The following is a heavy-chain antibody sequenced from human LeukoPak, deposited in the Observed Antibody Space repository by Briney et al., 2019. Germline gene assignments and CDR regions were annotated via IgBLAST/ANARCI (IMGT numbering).Heavy chain of an antibody. V-gene: IGHV3-48*02. J-gene: IGHJ4*02. CDR1: GFTFSNYG. D-gene: IGHD5-12*01. CDR3: ARAMRSGYDY. Sequence: GGSLRLSCAASGFTFSNYGIKGGRGAPGKRLEWVSYISHTNDAISYADSVKGRFTISRDNADNSLHLQLKSLRDEDTPVYYCARAMRSGYDYWGQGTLVTVSS. CDR2: ISHTNDAI.